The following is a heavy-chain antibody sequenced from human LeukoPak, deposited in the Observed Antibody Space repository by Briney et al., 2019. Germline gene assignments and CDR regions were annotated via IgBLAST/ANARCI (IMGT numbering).Heavy chain of an antibody. D-gene: IGHD4-23*01. V-gene: IGHV3-33*01. Sequence: PGGSLRLSCAASGFTFSSYGMHWVRQAPGKGLEWVAVIWYDGSNKYYADSVKGRFTISRDNSKNTLYLQMNSLRAEDTAVYYCARDRYGGNPRTDAFDIWGQGTMVTVSS. CDR2: IWYDGSNK. CDR1: GFTFSSYG. CDR3: ARDRYGGNPRTDAFDI. J-gene: IGHJ3*02.